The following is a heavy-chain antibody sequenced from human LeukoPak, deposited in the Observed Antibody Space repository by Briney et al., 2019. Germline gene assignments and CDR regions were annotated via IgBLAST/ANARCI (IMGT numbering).Heavy chain of an antibody. CDR1: GCSISSSSYY. CDR2: IYYSGST. J-gene: IGHJ4*02. V-gene: IGHV4-39*01. CDR3: ARLEYMVRGVIY. D-gene: IGHD3-10*01. Sequence: PSETLSLTCSVSGCSISSSSYYWGWIRQPPGKGLEWIGSIYYSGSTYYNPSLKSRVTISVDTSKNQFSLKLSSVTAADTAVYYCARLEYMVRGVIYWGQGTLVTVSS.